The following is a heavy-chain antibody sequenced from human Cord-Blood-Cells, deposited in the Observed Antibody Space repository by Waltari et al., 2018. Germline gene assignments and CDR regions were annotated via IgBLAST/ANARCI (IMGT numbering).Heavy chain of an antibody. Sequence: EVQLLESGGGLVQPGGSLRLSCAASGFTFSSYAMSWVRQAPGKGLEWVSAISGSGGSTYYADSSKGRFTISRYNSKNTLYLQMNSLRAEDTAVYYGAKTPRDQYYYYYMDVWGKGTTVTVSS. CDR3: AKTPRDQYYYYYMDV. CDR1: GFTFSSYA. D-gene: IGHD2-2*01. V-gene: IGHV3-23*01. J-gene: IGHJ6*03. CDR2: ISGSGGST.